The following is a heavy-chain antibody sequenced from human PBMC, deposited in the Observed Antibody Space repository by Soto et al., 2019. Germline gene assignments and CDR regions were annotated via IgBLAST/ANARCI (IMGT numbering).Heavy chain of an antibody. Sequence: QVQLVQSGAEVKKPGASVKVSCKASGYTFTSYGISWVRQAPGQGLEWMGWISAYNGNTNYAQKLKGRFTMTTDTSTSTAYMELRSLRSDDTAVYYCAREGVVVVAATSDDAFDIWGQGTMVTVSS. CDR3: AREGVVVVAATSDDAFDI. CDR2: ISAYNGNT. CDR1: GYTFTSYG. V-gene: IGHV1-18*01. D-gene: IGHD2-15*01. J-gene: IGHJ3*02.